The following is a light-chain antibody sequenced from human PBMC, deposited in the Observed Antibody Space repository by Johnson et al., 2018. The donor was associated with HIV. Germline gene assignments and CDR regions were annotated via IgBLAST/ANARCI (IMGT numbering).Light chain of an antibody. J-gene: IGLJ1*01. V-gene: IGLV1-51*02. CDR2: ESN. Sequence: QSILTQPPSVSAALVQKVTVSCAGSSSNIGKNYVSWYQQLPGTAPKVLIYESNKRPSGIPDRFSGSKSDTSATLGITGLQTGDEADYYCGAWDSSLRVYVFGTGTKVTVL. CDR1: SSNIGKNY. CDR3: GAWDSSLRVYV.